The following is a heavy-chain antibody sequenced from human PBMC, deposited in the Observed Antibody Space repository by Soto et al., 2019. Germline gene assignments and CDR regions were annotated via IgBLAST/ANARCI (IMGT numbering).Heavy chain of an antibody. V-gene: IGHV1-18*01. D-gene: IGHD3-3*01. J-gene: IGHJ4*02. Sequence: QVQLVQSGAEVKKPGASVKVSCKASGYTFTSYGISWVRQAPGQGLEWMGWISAYNGNTNYAQKLQGRVTMTTDTSTNTAYRELRSLRSDDTAVYYCARDMAYYDFWSGRVGPYYFDYWGQGTLVTVSS. CDR3: ARDMAYYDFWSGRVGPYYFDY. CDR1: GYTFTSYG. CDR2: ISAYNGNT.